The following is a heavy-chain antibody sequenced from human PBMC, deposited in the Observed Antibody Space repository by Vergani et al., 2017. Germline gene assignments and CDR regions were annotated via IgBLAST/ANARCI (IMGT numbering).Heavy chain of an antibody. Sequence: QMQLVQSGPEVKKPGTSVKVSCKASGFTFTSSAMQWVRQARGQRLEWIGWIVVGSGNTNYAQKFQERVTITRDMSTSTAYMELSSLRSEDTAVYYCASGCSGGSCYGGGNWFDPWGQGTLVTVSS. CDR2: IVVGSGNT. D-gene: IGHD2-15*01. J-gene: IGHJ5*02. V-gene: IGHV1-58*02. CDR1: GFTFTSSA. CDR3: ASGCSGGSCYGGGNWFDP.